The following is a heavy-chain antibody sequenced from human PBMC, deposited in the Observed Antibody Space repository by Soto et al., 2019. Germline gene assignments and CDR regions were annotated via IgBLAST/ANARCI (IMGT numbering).Heavy chain of an antibody. CDR2: IYSSGST. D-gene: IGHD2-2*01. J-gene: IGHJ5*02. CDR1: GGAISTYY. V-gene: IGHV4-4*07. Sequence: QVHLQESGPGLVKPSETLSLTCTVSGGAISTYYWTWIRQPAGKGLEWIGRIYSSGSTKYNPSLQSRFTMSLDTSNNQYCLRLTSVTAADTAVYYCARGQRCPDSFDPWGQGTLVTVSS. CDR3: ARGQRCPDSFDP.